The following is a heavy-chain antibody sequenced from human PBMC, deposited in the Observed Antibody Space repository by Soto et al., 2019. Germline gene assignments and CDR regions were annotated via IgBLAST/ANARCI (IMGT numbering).Heavy chain of an antibody. CDR1: GGSISTSSYY. CDR3: ARLTVRANAFDI. Sequence: PSETLSLTCTVSGGSISTSSYYWGWIRQPPGKGLEWIGSIYYSGSTYYNPSLKSRVTISVDTSKNQFSLKLSSVTAADTAVYYCARLTVRANAFDIWGQGTMVTVSS. V-gene: IGHV4-39*01. D-gene: IGHD3-10*01. J-gene: IGHJ3*02. CDR2: IYYSGST.